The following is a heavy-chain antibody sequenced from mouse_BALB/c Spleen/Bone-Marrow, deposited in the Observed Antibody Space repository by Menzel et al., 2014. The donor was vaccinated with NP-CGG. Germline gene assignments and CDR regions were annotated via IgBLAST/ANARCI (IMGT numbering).Heavy chain of an antibody. V-gene: IGHV2-9*02. CDR3: AREGGYYYGSRVAWFAY. CDR2: IWAGGST. D-gene: IGHD1-1*01. Sequence: QVQLQQPGPGLVAPSQSLSITCTVSGFSLTSYGVHWVRQPPGKGLEWPGVIWAGGSTNYNSALMSRLSISKDNSKSQVFLKMNSLQTDDTAMYYCAREGGYYYGSRVAWFAYWGQGTLVTVSA. J-gene: IGHJ3*01. CDR1: GFSLTSYG.